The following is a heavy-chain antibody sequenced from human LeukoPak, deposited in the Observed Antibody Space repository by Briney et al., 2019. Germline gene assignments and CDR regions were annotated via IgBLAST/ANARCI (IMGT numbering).Heavy chain of an antibody. J-gene: IGHJ4*02. V-gene: IGHV3-30*02. CDR3: ARASSGWYHYYFDY. Sequence: GGSLRLSCAASGLTFSSYGMHWVRQAPGKGLEWVAFIRYDGSNKYYADSVKGRFTISRDNSKNTLYLQMNSLRAEDTAVYYCARASSGWYHYYFDYWGQGTLVTVSS. CDR2: IRYDGSNK. CDR1: GLTFSSYG. D-gene: IGHD6-19*01.